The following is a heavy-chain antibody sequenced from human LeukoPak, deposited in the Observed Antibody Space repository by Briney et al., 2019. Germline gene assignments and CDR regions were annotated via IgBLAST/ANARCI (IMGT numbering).Heavy chain of an antibody. CDR1: GFPFSSYA. J-gene: IGHJ6*03. V-gene: IGHV3-23*01. Sequence: GGSLRLSCAASGFPFSSYAMSWVRQAPGKGLEWVSAISGSGGSTYYADSVKGRFTISRDNSKNTLYLQMNSLRAEDTAVYYCAKDLGSSSSVYMDVWGKGTTVTVSS. CDR2: ISGSGGST. D-gene: IGHD6-6*01. CDR3: AKDLGSSSSVYMDV.